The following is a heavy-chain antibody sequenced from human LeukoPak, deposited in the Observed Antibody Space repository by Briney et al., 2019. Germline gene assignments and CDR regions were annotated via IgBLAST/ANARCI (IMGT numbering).Heavy chain of an antibody. CDR1: GFTVSSNY. Sequence: GGSLRLSCAASGFTVSSNYMNWVRQAPGKGLEWVSVIYSGGSTYYADSVKGRFTISRDNSKNTLYLQMNSLRAEDTAVYYCARDPLLYGSGPPPVGVWGQGTLVTVSS. D-gene: IGHD3-10*01. CDR2: IYSGGST. J-gene: IGHJ4*02. CDR3: ARDPLLYGSGPPPVGV. V-gene: IGHV3-53*01.